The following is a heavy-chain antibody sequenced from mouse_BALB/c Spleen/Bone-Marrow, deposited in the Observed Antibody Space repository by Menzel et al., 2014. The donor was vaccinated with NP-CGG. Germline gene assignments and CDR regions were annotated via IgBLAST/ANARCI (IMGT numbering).Heavy chain of an antibody. V-gene: IGHV1-69*02. Sequence: VQLQQSGAELVKPGASVKLSCKASGYTFTNYWMNWAKQRPGQGLEWIGMIHPSDSVTRLNQNFKDKATLTVDESSSTAYMQLSSPTSEDSAVYYCVKDGNPFDCWGQGTTLTVSS. D-gene: IGHD2-1*01. CDR1: GYTFTNYW. CDR2: IHPSDSVT. CDR3: VKDGNPFDC. J-gene: IGHJ2*01.